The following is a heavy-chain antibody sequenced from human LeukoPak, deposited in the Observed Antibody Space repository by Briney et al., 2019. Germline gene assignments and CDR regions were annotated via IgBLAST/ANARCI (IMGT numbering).Heavy chain of an antibody. V-gene: IGHV3-23*01. CDR2: ISGSGGTT. CDR1: GFTFSNYA. J-gene: IGHJ4*02. D-gene: IGHD6-13*01. CDR3: AKDPPYSSSWYEYYFDY. Sequence: PGGSLRLSCAASGFTFSNYAMGWVRQAPGKGLEWVSAISGSGGTTYYADSVKGRFTISRDNSKNTLYLQMNSLRAEDTAVYHCAKDPPYSSSWYEYYFDYWGQGTLVTVSS.